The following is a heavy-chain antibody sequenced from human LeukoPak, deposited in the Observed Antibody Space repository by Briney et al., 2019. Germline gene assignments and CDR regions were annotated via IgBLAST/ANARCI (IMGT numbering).Heavy chain of an antibody. CDR2: INTNTGNP. V-gene: IGHV7-4-1*02. J-gene: IGHJ6*03. CDR3: ARDPTQYSSSWDYYYYYMDV. D-gene: IGHD6-13*01. Sequence: ASVKVSCKASGYTFTSYAMNWVRQAPGQGLEWMGWINTNTGNPTYAQGFTGRFVFSLDTSVSTAYLQISSLKAEDTAVYYCARDPTQYSSSWDYYYYYMDVWGKGTTVTISS. CDR1: GYTFTSYA.